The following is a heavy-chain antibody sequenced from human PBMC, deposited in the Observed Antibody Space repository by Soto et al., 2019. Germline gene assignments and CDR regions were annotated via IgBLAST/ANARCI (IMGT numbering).Heavy chain of an antibody. CDR1: GFTFSSYA. J-gene: IGHJ6*02. D-gene: IGHD3-16*02. V-gene: IGHV3-23*01. CDR3: AKDHYDYVWGSYRYLDYYGMDV. Sequence: GGSLRLSCAASGFTFSSYAMSWVRQAPGKGLEWVSAISGSGGSTYYADSVKGRFTISRDNSKNTLYLQMNSLRAEDTAVYYCAKDHYDYVWGSYRYLDYYGMDVWGQGTTVTVSS. CDR2: ISGSGGST.